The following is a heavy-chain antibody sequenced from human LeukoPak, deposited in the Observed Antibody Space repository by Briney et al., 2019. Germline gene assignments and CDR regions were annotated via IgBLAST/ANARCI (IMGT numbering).Heavy chain of an antibody. J-gene: IGHJ4*02. CDR2: ISYDGINK. CDR1: GFTFSSYG. D-gene: IGHD3-16*01. CDR3: AKGGGDHWGYFHY. Sequence: PGRSLRLSCAASGFTFSSYGMHWVRQAPGKGLEWVAVISYDGINKYYADSVKGRFTISRDNSKNTLYLQMKSLRPEDTAIFYCAKGGGDHWGYFHYWGQGALVTVSS. V-gene: IGHV3-30*18.